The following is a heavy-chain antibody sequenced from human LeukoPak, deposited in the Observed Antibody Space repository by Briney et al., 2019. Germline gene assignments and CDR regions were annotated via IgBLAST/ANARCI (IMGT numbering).Heavy chain of an antibody. CDR1: GFTFSSYS. CDR3: ARDRRYLYFDY. V-gene: IGHV3-48*01. Sequence: GGSLRLSCAASGFTFSSYSMNWVRQAPGKGLEWVSYISSTTITIYYADSVKGRFTISRDNSKNTLYLQMNSLRAEDTAVYYCARDRRYLYFDYWGQGTLVTVSS. J-gene: IGHJ4*02. D-gene: IGHD1-1*01. CDR2: ISSTTITI.